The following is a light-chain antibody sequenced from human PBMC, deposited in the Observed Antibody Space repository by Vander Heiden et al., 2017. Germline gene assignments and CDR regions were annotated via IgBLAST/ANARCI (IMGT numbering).Light chain of an antibody. Sequence: QSALTQPASVSGSPGQSITISCTGTSSDIGGYDYVSWYQQRPGKAPKLMIYYVSKRPSGVSNRFSGSKSGNTASLTISGLQAEDEADYYCSSYTRSRTWVFGGGTQVTVL. CDR2: YVS. V-gene: IGLV2-14*03. CDR1: SSDIGGYDY. CDR3: SSYTRSRTWV. J-gene: IGLJ3*02.